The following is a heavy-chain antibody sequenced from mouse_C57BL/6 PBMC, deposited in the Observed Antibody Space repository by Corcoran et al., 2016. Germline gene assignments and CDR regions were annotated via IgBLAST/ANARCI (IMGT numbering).Heavy chain of an antibody. Sequence: EVQLQQSGPVLVKPGASVKMSCKASGYTFTDYYMNWVKQSHGKSLEWIGVINPYNGGTSYNQKFKGKATLTVDKSSSTAYMELNSLTSEDSAVYYCARRVIRNWFAYWGQGTLVTVSA. CDR1: GYTFTDYY. CDR2: INPYNGGT. J-gene: IGHJ3*01. D-gene: IGHD2-4*01. V-gene: IGHV1-19*01. CDR3: ARRVIRNWFAY.